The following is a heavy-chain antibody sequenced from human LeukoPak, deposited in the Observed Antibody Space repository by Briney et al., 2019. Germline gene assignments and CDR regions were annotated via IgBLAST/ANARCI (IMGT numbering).Heavy chain of an antibody. CDR1: GFTFSDYY. CDR2: ISGSAYST. Sequence: GGSLRLSCAASGFTFSDYYMSWIRQAPGKGLEWVSTISGSAYSTYYADSVKGRFTISRDNSKNALFLQMNSLRAEDTAVYYCARALGYSYGAVFDYWGQGTLVTVSS. D-gene: IGHD5-18*01. V-gene: IGHV3-23*01. J-gene: IGHJ4*02. CDR3: ARALGYSYGAVFDY.